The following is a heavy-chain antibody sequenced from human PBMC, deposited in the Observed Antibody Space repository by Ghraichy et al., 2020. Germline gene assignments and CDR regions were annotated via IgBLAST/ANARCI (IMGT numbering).Heavy chain of an antibody. V-gene: IGHV4-39*01. CDR1: GGSISSSSYY. CDR2: IYYSGST. Sequence: SETLSLTCTVSGGSISSSSYYWGWIRQPPGKGLEWIGSIYYSGSTYYNPSLKSRVTISVDTSKNQFSLKLSSVTAADTAVYYCARPRSIAARLSYWYCDLWGRGTLVTVSS. CDR3: ARPRSIAARLSYWYCDL. D-gene: IGHD6-6*01. J-gene: IGHJ2*01.